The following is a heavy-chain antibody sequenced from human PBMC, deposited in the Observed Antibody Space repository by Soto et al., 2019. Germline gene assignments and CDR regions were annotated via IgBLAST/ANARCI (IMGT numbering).Heavy chain of an antibody. CDR1: GFTFDDYA. D-gene: IGHD3-10*01. V-gene: IGHV3-9*01. CDR3: AKGPRIRSGRLVPYYFDY. CDR2: ISWNSGSI. J-gene: IGHJ4*02. Sequence: GGSLRLSCAASGFTFDDYAMHWVRQAPGKGLEWVSGISWNSGSIGYADSVKGRFTISRDNAKNSLYLQMNSLRAEDTALYYCAKGPRIRSGRLVPYYFDYCGQGPLVTVSS.